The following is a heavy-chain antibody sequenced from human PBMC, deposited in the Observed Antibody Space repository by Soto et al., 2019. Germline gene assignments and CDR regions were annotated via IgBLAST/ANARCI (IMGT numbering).Heavy chain of an antibody. V-gene: IGHV3-74*01. CDR3: VRGDQYGTGSVLFDS. CDR2: TSTDGSGT. D-gene: IGHD3-10*01. Sequence: GSLRLSCVASGFAFRTYWMHWVRQVPGKGLLWVSRTSTDGSGTGYADSVKGRFTTSRDNSKNTLFLQMDSLRAEDTAVYYCVRGDQYGTGSVLFDSWGQGSLVTVS. CDR1: GFAFRTYW. J-gene: IGHJ4*02.